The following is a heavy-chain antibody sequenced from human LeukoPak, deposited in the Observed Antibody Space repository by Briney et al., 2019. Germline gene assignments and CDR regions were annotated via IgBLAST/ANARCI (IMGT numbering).Heavy chain of an antibody. CDR1: GYTFTSYD. D-gene: IGHD2-15*01. CDR2: MTPNSGDT. CDR3: ARGVAVDY. Sequence: GASVKVSCKASGYTFTSYDINWVRQATGQGLEWMGWMTPNSGDTGYAQKFQGRVTITGNTSISTAYMELSSLGSEDTALYYCARGVAVDYWGQGTLVTVSS. J-gene: IGHJ4*02. V-gene: IGHV1-8*03.